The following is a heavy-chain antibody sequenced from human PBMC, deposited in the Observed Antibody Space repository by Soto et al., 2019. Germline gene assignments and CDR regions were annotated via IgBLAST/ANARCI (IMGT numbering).Heavy chain of an antibody. D-gene: IGHD3-3*02. Sequence: GASVNVSCKASGYSFFSHYIHWVRQAPGQGLEWMGRLLASGGNTDYAQPFRGRVSITRDTSSTNTVSLELTSVTSDDTAVYYCARGGATIFEVIDSWGQGTRVTVSS. CDR2: LLASGGNT. CDR1: GYSFFSHY. J-gene: IGHJ4*02. V-gene: IGHV1-46*01. CDR3: ARGGATIFEVIDS.